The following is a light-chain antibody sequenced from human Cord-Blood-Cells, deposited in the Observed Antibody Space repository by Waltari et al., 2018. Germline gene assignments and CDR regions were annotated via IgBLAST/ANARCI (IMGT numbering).Light chain of an antibody. Sequence: VSLGERATINCKSSQSVLYSSNNKNYLAWYQQKPGQPPKLLIYWASTRESGVPDRFSGSGSGTDFTLTISSLQAEDVAVYYCQQYYSTPPITFGQGTRLEIK. CDR3: QQYYSTPPIT. V-gene: IGKV4-1*01. CDR2: WAS. CDR1: QSVLYSSNNKNY. J-gene: IGKJ5*01.